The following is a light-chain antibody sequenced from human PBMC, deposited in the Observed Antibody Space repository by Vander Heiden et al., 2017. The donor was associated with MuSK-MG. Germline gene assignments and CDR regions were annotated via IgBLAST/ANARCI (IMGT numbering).Light chain of an antibody. Sequence: IRFTQSPYFLSASVGDRVTTTCRASQGISSYLAWFQQKPGKAPNLLIYAASTLQVGVPSRFSGSGSGTQFTLTISSLQPEDFATYYCQQMENFRLTFGGGTKVEMK. J-gene: IGKJ4*01. CDR1: QGISSY. CDR3: QQMENFRLT. CDR2: AAS. V-gene: IGKV1-9*01.